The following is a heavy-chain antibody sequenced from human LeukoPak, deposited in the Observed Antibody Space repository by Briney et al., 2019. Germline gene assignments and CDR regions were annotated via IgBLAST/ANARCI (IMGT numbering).Heavy chain of an antibody. D-gene: IGHD4-17*01. V-gene: IGHV1-69*05. CDR3: ARTNDYGDNALLF. CDR2: IIPIFGTA. J-gene: IGHJ4*02. CDR1: GGTFSSYA. Sequence: EASVKVSCEASGGTFSSYAISWVRQAPGQGLEWMGGIIPIFGTANYAQKFQGRVTITTDESTSTAYMELSSLRSEDTAVYYCARTNDYGDNALLFWGQGTLVTVSS.